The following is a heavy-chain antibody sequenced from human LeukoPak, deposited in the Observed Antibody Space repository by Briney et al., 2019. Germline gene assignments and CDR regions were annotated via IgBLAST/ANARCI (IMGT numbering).Heavy chain of an antibody. CDR1: GYTFTGYY. CDR3: ARDLGYYDSSGYYTGQYNWFDP. V-gene: IGHV1-2*02. J-gene: IGHJ5*02. D-gene: IGHD3-22*01. CDR2: INPNSGGT. Sequence: GASVKVSCKASGYTFTGYYMHWARQAPGQGLEWMGWINPNSGGTNYAQKFQGRVTMTRDTSISTAYMELSRLRSDDTAVYYCARDLGYYDSSGYYTGQYNWFDPWGQGTLVTVSS.